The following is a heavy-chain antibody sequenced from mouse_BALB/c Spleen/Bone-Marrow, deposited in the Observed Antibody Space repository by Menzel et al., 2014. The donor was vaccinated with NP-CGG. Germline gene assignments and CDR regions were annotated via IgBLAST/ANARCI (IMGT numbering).Heavy chain of an antibody. J-gene: IGHJ3*01. Sequence: EVQGVESGGGLVKPGGSLKLSCAASGFTFSDYAMSWVRQSPEKRLEWVATISGGGSYTFYSDSVKGRFPISRDNAKNNLYLQLSSLRSEDTALYYCARHAYYDQTEVSFVYWGQGTLVTVSA. V-gene: IGHV5-9-2*01. CDR1: GFTFSDYA. D-gene: IGHD2-4*01. CDR2: ISGGGSYT. CDR3: ARHAYYDQTEVSFVY.